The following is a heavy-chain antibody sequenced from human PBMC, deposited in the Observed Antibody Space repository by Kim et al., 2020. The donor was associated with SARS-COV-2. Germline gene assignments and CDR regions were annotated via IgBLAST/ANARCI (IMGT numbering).Heavy chain of an antibody. V-gene: IGHV4-4*07. J-gene: IGHJ4*02. Sequence: SETLSLTCTVSGGSISSYYWSWIRQPAGKGLEWIGRIYTSGSTNYNPSLKSRVTMSVDTSKNQFSLKLSSVTAADTAVYYCAREADDILTGYRQFDYWGQGTLVTVSS. D-gene: IGHD3-9*01. CDR1: GGSISSYY. CDR3: AREADDILTGYRQFDY. CDR2: IYTSGST.